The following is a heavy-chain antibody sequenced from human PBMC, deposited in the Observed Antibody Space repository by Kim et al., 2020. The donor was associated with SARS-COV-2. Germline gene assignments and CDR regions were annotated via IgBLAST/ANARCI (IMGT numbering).Heavy chain of an antibody. V-gene: IGHV3-30-3*01. J-gene: IGHJ6*02. CDR2: ISYDGSNK. D-gene: IGHD2-15*01. CDR1: GFTFSSYA. Sequence: GGSLRLSCAASGFTFSSYAMHWVRQAPGKGLEWVALISYDGSNKYYADSVKGRFTISRDNSKNTLYLQMNSLRAEDTAVYYCVGWYNGMDVWGQGTPVTVSS. CDR3: VGWYNGMDV.